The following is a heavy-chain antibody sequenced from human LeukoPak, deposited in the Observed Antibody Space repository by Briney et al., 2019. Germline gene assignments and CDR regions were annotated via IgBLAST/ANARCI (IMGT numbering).Heavy chain of an antibody. CDR2: IRYDGSNK. V-gene: IGHV3-30*02. D-gene: IGHD3-10*01. J-gene: IGHJ3*02. Sequence: GGSLRLSCAASGFTFSSYGMHWVRQAPGKGLEWVAFIRYDGSNKYYADSVKGRFTISRDNSKNTLYLQVNSLRAEDTAVYYCARDEGYGSGSFDIWGQGTVVTVSS. CDR3: ARDEGYGSGSFDI. CDR1: GFTFSSYG.